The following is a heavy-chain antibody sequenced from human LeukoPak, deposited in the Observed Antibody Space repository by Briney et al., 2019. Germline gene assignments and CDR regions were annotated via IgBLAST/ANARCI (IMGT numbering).Heavy chain of an antibody. J-gene: IGHJ4*02. CDR2: INAGNGNT. CDR1: GYTFTNYA. CDR3: AREGSAGATDWYYFDY. Sequence: ASVTVSFKGSGYTFTNYAMHWVRQAPGQRREWMGWINAGNGNTKYSQKFQGRVTITRDTSASTAYMELSSLRSEDTAVYYCAREGSAGATDWYYFDYWGQGTLVTVSS. D-gene: IGHD1-26*01. V-gene: IGHV1-3*01.